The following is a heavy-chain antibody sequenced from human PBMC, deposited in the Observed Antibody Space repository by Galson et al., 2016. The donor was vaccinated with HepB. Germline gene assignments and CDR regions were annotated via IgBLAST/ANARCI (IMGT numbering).Heavy chain of an antibody. V-gene: IGHV3-20*04. CDR1: GFKFDDYG. J-gene: IGHJ4*02. Sequence: SLRLSCAASGFKFDDYGMSWVRQAPGKGLEWVSGIHWNGGSTGYVDSVKGRFTISRDNAKSSLYLQMNSLRAEDTALYYCARATPYYDILTGYYNYYFDYWGQGTLVTVSS. D-gene: IGHD3-9*01. CDR2: IHWNGGST. CDR3: ARATPYYDILTGYYNYYFDY.